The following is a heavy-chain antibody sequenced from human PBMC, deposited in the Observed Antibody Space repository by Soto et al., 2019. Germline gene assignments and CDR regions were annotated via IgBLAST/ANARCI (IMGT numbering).Heavy chain of an antibody. D-gene: IGHD3-3*01. CDR3: ARVGSRITIFGVVVSPTYFDY. J-gene: IGHJ4*02. CDR2: ITFSGNTV. Sequence: PGGSLRLSCAASGFTFSDSYMSWIRQAPGKGLEWISYITFSGNTVYYADSLKGRFTISRDNAKNSLYLQMNRLRAEDTAVYYCARVGSRITIFGVVVSPTYFDYWGQGTLVTVSS. V-gene: IGHV3-11*01. CDR1: GFTFSDSY.